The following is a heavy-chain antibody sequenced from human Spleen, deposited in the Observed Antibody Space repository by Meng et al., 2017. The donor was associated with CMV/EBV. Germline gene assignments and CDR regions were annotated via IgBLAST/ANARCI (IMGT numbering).Heavy chain of an antibody. CDR1: DYRVSTYG. V-gene: IGHV1-18*01. CDR3: ARVIDSGSYYGRYYYYGMDV. Sequence: ASVKVSCKASDYRVSTYGISWVRQAPGQGLEWIGWISGHNGNTRYAQKFQDRVTMNTDTSTSTSNMELRSIRSDDTAVYYCARVIDSGSYYGRYYYYGMDVWGQGTTVTVSS. J-gene: IGHJ6*02. D-gene: IGHD1-26*01. CDR2: ISGHNGNT.